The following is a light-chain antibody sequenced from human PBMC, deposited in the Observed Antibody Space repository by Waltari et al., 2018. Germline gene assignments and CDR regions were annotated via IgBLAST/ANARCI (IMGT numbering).Light chain of an antibody. CDR1: QDNSNY. CDR2: AAS. Sequence: DIYMTQSPSSPSSSVEDRINNPVRASQDNSNYLAWYQQKPGKVPKLLIYAASTLQSGVPSRFSGSRSGTDFSLTISSLQPEDVATYYCQKYNSAPPFTFGPGTKVDIK. CDR3: QKYNSAPPFT. V-gene: IGKV1-27*01. J-gene: IGKJ3*01.